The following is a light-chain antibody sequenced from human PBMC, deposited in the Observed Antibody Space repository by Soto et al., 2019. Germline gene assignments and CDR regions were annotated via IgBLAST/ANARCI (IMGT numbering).Light chain of an antibody. J-gene: IGLJ1*01. CDR2: EGS. CDR3: CSYAGSYV. V-gene: IGLV2-23*01. CDR1: SSDVGSYNL. Sequence: QSALTQPASVSGSPGQSITISCTGTSSDVGSYNLVSWYQQHPGKAPKLMIYEGSKLPSGVSNRFSGSKSGNTASLTISGLQAEDEAGYYCCSYAGSYVFRTGTKLTVL.